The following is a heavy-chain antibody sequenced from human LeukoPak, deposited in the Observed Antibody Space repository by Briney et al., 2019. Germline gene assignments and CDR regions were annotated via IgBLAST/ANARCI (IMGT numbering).Heavy chain of an antibody. CDR2: IYWDDDK. Sequence: SGPTLVNPTQTLTLTCTYSGFSLSTRGVGVGWLRPPPGKALEWLGIIYWDDDKRYSPSLKSRLTITKDTSKNLVVLTMTNMDPVDTATYYCTHTEVARHAFDIWGQGTMVTVSS. J-gene: IGHJ3*02. V-gene: IGHV2-5*02. CDR3: THTEVARHAFDI. CDR1: GFSLSTRGVG. D-gene: IGHD5-24*01.